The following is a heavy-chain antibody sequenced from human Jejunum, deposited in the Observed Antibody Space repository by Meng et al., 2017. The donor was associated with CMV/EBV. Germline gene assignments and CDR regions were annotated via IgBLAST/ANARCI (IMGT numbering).Heavy chain of an antibody. D-gene: IGHD3-10*01. CDR2: VTHSGST. J-gene: IGHJ5*01. V-gene: IGHV4-34*01. CDR3: AKGRANYFGSKHNYFDS. Sequence: QWQLQQGVAGRLKPSGTLVMTSADDGGSITAYYWTWSRQAPGRGPDWIGEVTHSGSTTYNPSLASRVSISVDKPKKQFSLTLNSVTAADTAVYYCAKGRANYFGSKHNYFDSWGQGTLVTVSS. CDR1: GGSITAYY.